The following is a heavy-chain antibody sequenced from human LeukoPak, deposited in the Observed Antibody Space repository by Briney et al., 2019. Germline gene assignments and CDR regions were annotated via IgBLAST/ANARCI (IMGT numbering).Heavy chain of an antibody. CDR3: ARRGNYYGSGSNNWFDP. CDR1: GFTVSSNS. CDR2: IYSSGST. J-gene: IGHJ5*02. V-gene: IGHV3-53*01. D-gene: IGHD3-10*01. Sequence: PGGSLRLSCTVSGFTVSSNSMSWVRQAPGKGLEWVSIIYSSGSTYYADSVKGRFTISRDNSKNTLYLQMNSLRAEDTAVYYCARRGNYYGSGSNNWFDPWGQGTLVTVSS.